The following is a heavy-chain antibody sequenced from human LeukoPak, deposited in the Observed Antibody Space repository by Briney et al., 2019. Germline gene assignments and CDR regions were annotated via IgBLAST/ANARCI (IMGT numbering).Heavy chain of an antibody. CDR3: ARVYYYDSSGYYYFDY. Sequence: SQTLSLTCTVSGGSISGGSYYWSWIRQPPGKGLEWIGYIYYSGSTNYNPSLKSRVTISVDTSKNQFSLKLSSVTAADTAVYYCARVYYYDSSGYYYFDYWGQGTLVTVSS. D-gene: IGHD3-22*01. V-gene: IGHV4-61*01. J-gene: IGHJ4*02. CDR1: GGSISGGSYY. CDR2: IYYSGST.